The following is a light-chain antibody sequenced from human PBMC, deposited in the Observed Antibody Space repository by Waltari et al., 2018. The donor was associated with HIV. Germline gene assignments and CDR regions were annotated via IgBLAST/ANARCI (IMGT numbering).Light chain of an antibody. J-gene: IGLJ2*01. CDR3: AAWDDRLNGPV. CDR2: SNN. CDR1: SSNIGIST. V-gene: IGLV1-44*01. Sequence: QSVLAQPPSASGTPGQRITISCSGSSSNIGISTFTSYQQLPGTAPKLLIYSNNQRPSGVPDRFSGSKSGTSASLAISGLQSEDEGDYYCAAWDDRLNGPVFGGGTKLTVL.